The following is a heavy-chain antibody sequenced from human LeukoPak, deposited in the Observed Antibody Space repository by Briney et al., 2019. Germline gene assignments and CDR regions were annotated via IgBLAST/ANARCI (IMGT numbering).Heavy chain of an antibody. V-gene: IGHV1-2*04. J-gene: IGHJ6*04. CDR3: ARDRSVVVPAAMPGYYYYGMDV. D-gene: IGHD2-2*01. CDR1: EYTFTGYY. Sequence: ASVKVSCKASEYTFTGYYMHWVRQAPGQGLEWMGWINPNSGGTNYAQKFQGWVTMTRDTSISTAYMELSRLRSDDTAVYYCARDRSVVVPAAMPGYYYYGMDVWGKGTTVTVSS. CDR2: INPNSGGT.